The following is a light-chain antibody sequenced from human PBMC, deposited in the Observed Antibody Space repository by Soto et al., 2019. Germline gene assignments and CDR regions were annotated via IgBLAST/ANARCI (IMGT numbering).Light chain of an antibody. J-gene: IGLJ1*01. V-gene: IGLV2-14*03. CDR1: SSDVGGYNY. CDR2: DVT. CDR3: TSYTSSSTRV. Sequence: QSVLTQPASVSGSPGQSITISCTGTSSDVGGYNYVSWYQHHPGKAPKLMIYDVTYRPSGVSNRFSGSKSGNTASLTISGLQAEDEAEYYCTSYTSSSTRVFVTGTKVTVL.